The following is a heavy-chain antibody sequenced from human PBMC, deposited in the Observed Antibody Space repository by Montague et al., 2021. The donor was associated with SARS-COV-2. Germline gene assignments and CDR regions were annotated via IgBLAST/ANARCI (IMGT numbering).Heavy chain of an antibody. J-gene: IGHJ4*02. CDR3: ARGQLSVSMIGVVFTSASYCFDS. CDR2: IKQSGST. D-gene: IGHD3-22*01. V-gene: IGHV4-34*01. Sequence: SETLSLTCGVYGGSFGDDHWSWIRQPPGKGLEWIGDIKQSGSTXXXPSXXXRVTISVDTSRNQFSLKLTSVTAADTAVYFCARGQLSVSMIGVVFTSASYCFDSWGQGALVTVSS. CDR1: GGSFGDDH.